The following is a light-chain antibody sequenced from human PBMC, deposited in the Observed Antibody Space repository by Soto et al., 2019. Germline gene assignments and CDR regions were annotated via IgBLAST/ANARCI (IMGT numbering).Light chain of an antibody. CDR3: QQYYSTPLT. CDR1: RGVLYSSNIKNY. V-gene: IGKV4-1*01. CDR2: WAS. J-gene: IGKJ3*01. Sequence: DIVMTQSPDSLAVSLGERAPTNSNSARGVLYSSNIKNYLAWYQQKPGQPPKLLIYWASTRESGVPDRFSGSGSGTDFTLTISSLQAEDVAVYYCQQYYSTPLTFGPGTKVDIK.